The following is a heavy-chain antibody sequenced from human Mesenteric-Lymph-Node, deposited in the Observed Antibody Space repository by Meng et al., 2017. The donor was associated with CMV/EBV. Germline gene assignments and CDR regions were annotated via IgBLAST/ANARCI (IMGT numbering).Heavy chain of an antibody. CDR2: INSDGSST. CDR3: AREILWSGDY. J-gene: IGHJ4*02. CDR1: GFTFSSYW. Sequence: GESLKISCAASGFTFSSYWMHWVRQAPGKGLVWVSRINSDGSSTSYADSVKGRFTISRDNAKSTLYLQMNSLRAEDTAVYYCAREILWSGDYWGQGTLVTVSS. D-gene: IGHD2-21*01. V-gene: IGHV3-74*01.